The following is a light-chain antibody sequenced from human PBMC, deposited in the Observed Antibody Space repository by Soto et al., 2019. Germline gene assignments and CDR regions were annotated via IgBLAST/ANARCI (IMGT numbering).Light chain of an antibody. CDR2: GAS. CDR3: QQYGSSPPWT. J-gene: IGKJ1*01. Sequence: EIVLTQSPGTLSLSTGERATLSCRASQSVSSSYVAWYQQKPGQAPRLLIYGASTRATGIPARFSGSGSGTDFTLTISRLEPEDFAVYYCQQYGSSPPWTFGQGTKVDIK. V-gene: IGKV3-20*01. CDR1: QSVSSSY.